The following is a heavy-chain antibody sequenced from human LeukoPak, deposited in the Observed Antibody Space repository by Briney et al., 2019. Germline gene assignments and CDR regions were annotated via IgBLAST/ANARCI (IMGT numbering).Heavy chain of an antibody. CDR3: ARDSRGSGFYSHLDS. CDR2: FCYTGNT. J-gene: IGHJ4*02. Sequence: SETLSLTCAVSGGSISSTKTCGDWIRQPPGKGMEWLGTFCYTGNTYYRPSLKSRVTISVDSSKNQFSLKLNSLIAADTAVYYCARDSRGSGFYSHLDSWGQGTLVTVSS. D-gene: IGHD3-22*01. CDR1: GGSISSTKTC. V-gene: IGHV4-39*02.